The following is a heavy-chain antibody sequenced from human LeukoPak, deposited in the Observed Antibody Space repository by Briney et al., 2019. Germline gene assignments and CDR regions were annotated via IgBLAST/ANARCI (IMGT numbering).Heavy chain of an antibody. V-gene: IGHV5-51*01. CDR1: GYTFPYYW. Sequence: GESLKISCKGSGYTFPYYWIAWVRQMPGKGLDWMGIIYPDDSDTRYSPSFQGLVTISADKSITTAYLQWSSLKASDTAMYYCARLRSSSWYTVDYWGQGTLVTVSS. CDR2: IYPDDSDT. D-gene: IGHD6-13*01. J-gene: IGHJ4*02. CDR3: ARLRSSSWYTVDY.